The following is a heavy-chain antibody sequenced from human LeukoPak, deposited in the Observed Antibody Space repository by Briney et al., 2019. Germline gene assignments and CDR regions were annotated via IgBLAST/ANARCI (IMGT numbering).Heavy chain of an antibody. Sequence: GRSLRLSCAASGFTFDDYAMHWVRQAPGKGLEWVSGISWNSGSIGYADSVKGRFTISRDNAKNSLYLQMNSLRAEDTALYYCAKDTDGAAAGTTWGHWGQGTLVTVSP. CDR2: ISWNSGSI. J-gene: IGHJ4*02. CDR3: AKDTDGAAAGTTWGH. CDR1: GFTFDDYA. D-gene: IGHD6-13*01. V-gene: IGHV3-9*01.